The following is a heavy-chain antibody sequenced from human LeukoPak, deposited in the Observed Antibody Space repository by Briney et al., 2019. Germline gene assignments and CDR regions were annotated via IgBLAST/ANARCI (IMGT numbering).Heavy chain of an antibody. CDR2: ISSPGTTL. Sequence: GGSLRLSCAASGFRFSDYYMTWIRQAPGKGPEWVAYISSPGTTLYYLDSVKGRFTISRDNAKNSMYLQMNSLRAEDTAVYYCASGIQPRLSWFFDLWGRGTQVIVSS. CDR3: ASGIQPRLSWFFDL. D-gene: IGHD5-18*01. CDR1: GFRFSDYY. J-gene: IGHJ2*01. V-gene: IGHV3-11*01.